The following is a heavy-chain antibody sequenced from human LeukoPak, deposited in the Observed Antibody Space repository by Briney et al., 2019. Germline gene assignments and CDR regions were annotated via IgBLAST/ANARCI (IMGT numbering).Heavy chain of an antibody. J-gene: IGHJ3*02. Sequence: SETLSLTCTVSGGSISSSSYYWGWIRQPPGKGLEWIGSIYYSGSTYYNPSLKSRVTISVDTSKNQFSLKLSSVTAADTAVYYCARAGDHYYDSSGYRAFDIWGQGTMVTVSS. CDR3: ARAGDHYYDSSGYRAFDI. CDR2: IYYSGST. V-gene: IGHV4-39*07. D-gene: IGHD3-22*01. CDR1: GGSISSSSYY.